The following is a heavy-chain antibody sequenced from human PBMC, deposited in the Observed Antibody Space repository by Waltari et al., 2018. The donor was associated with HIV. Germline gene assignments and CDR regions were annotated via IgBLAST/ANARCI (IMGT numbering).Heavy chain of an antibody. V-gene: IGHV3-15*01. CDR1: GLTRRNAW. Sequence: EVQLVESGGGLVKPGGSLRLSCAASGLTRRNAWMSWVRQAPGKGLEWGGRIKSKTDGGTEDYAAPVKGRFTISRDDSKNRLYLQMNSLKTEDTAVYYCYGFVWGQGTLVTVSS. CDR3: YGFV. J-gene: IGHJ4*02. CDR2: IKSKTDGGTE. D-gene: IGHD3-10*01.